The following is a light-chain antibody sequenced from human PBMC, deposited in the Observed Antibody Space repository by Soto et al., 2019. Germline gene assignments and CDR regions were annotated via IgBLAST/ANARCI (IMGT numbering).Light chain of an antibody. Sequence: EIVMTQSPATLSVSPGERATLSCRASQSISGSYLAWYQQKRGQAPRLLVYGATTRATGIPDRFSGSGSGPEYTLTISRLEPEDFAVYSCQQYGFSPISFGQGTRLEIK. J-gene: IGKJ5*01. CDR1: QSISGSY. V-gene: IGKV3-20*01. CDR2: GAT. CDR3: QQYGFSPIS.